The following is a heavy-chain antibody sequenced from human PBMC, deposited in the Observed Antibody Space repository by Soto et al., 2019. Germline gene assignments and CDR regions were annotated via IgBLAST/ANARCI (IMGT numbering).Heavy chain of an antibody. J-gene: IGHJ4*02. D-gene: IGHD3-22*01. CDR3: AKFFSGHYYDF. V-gene: IGHV3-23*01. Sequence: EVQVLESGGGLVQPGGSLRLSCAASGFMSWVRQAPGKGLEWVSAISDYGANTYYVDSVKGRFTISRDNAKNTLYLQMTSRRAEDTAVYYCAKFFSGHYYDFRGQGTLVTVSS. CDR1: GF. CDR2: ISDYGANT.